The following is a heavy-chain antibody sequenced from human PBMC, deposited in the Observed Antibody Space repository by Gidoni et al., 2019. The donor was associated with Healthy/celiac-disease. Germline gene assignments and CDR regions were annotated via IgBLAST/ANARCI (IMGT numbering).Heavy chain of an antibody. CDR3: AKDMDYYDSSGYYGNYDY. CDR1: GCTFDDYA. J-gene: IGHJ4*02. D-gene: IGHD3-22*01. CDR2: ISWNSGSI. Sequence: EVQLVESGGGLVQPGRSLILSCAASGCTFDDYAMHWVRQAPGKGLEWVSGISWNSGSIGYADSVKGRFTISRDNAKNSLYLQMNSLRAEDTALYYCAKDMDYYDSSGYYGNYDYWGQGTLVTVSS. V-gene: IGHV3-9*01.